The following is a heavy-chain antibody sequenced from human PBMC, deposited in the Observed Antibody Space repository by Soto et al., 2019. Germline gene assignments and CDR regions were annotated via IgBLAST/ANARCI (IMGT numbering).Heavy chain of an antibody. J-gene: IGHJ6*02. D-gene: IGHD5-18*01. CDR1: GGSISSYY. V-gene: IGHV4-59*01. CDR3: ARVDDTAMVGKYYYYGMDV. CDR2: IYYSGSN. Sequence: QVQLQESGPGLVKPSETLSLTCTVSGGSISSYYWSWIRQPPGKGLEWIGYIYYSGSNNYNPSLKSRVTISVDTSKNQFSLKLSSVTAADTSVYYCARVDDTAMVGKYYYYGMDVWGQGTTVTVSS.